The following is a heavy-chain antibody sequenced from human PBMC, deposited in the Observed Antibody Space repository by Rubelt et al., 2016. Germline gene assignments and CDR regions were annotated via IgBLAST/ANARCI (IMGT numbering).Heavy chain of an antibody. D-gene: IGHD3-9*01. CDR1: GFTVSSNY. CDR2: IYSGGST. J-gene: IGHJ4*02. Sequence: EVQLVESGGGLVQPGGSLRLSCAASGFTVSSNYMSWVRQTPGKGLERVSVIYSGGSTYYADSVMGRFTISRDNSKNTLYLQMNSLRAEDTAVYYCARGGVLRYFDWLLNPFDYWGQGTLVTVSS. CDR3: ARGGVLRYFDWLLNPFDY. V-gene: IGHV3-66*01.